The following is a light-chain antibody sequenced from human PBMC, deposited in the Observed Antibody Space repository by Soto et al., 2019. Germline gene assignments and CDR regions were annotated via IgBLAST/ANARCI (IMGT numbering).Light chain of an antibody. V-gene: IGKV3-20*01. Sequence: AQSPDTLSMSPGERATLSCRASQSISSKLAWYQQKPGQAPRLLIYGASSRATGIPNRFSGSGSGTDFTLTISRLEPEDFAVYYCQQYGNSPQTFGQGTKVDIK. CDR2: GAS. J-gene: IGKJ1*01. CDR3: QQYGNSPQT. CDR1: QSISSK.